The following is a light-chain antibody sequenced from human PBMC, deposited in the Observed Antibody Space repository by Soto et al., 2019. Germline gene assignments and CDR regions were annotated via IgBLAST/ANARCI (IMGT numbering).Light chain of an antibody. CDR2: GAS. CDR3: QQYESSPRT. V-gene: IGKV3-20*01. Sequence: EIVLTQSPGTLCLSPGERATLSCRASQSVSSNYLAWYQQKPGQAPRLLIYGASSRATGIPDRFSGSGSGTDFTLTISRLEPEDFAVYYCQQYESSPRTFGQGTKVEVK. CDR1: QSVSSNY. J-gene: IGKJ1*01.